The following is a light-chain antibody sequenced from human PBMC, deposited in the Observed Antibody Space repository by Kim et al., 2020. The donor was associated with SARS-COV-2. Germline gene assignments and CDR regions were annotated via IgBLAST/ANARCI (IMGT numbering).Light chain of an antibody. J-gene: IGLJ3*02. CDR1: SGHSSYA. CDR2: VNSDGRH. Sequence: QPVLTQSPSASASLGASVKLTCTLTSGHSSYAIAWHQQQPEKGPRYLVKVNSDGRHRKGDGIPDRFSGSSSGAERYLTISSLQSEDEADYYCQTWGTGIWVFGGGTQLTVL. V-gene: IGLV4-69*01. CDR3: QTWGTGIWV.